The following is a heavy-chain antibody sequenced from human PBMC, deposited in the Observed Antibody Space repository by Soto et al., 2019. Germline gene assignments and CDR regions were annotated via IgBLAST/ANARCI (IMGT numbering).Heavy chain of an antibody. D-gene: IGHD3-16*02. J-gene: IGHJ6*01. V-gene: IGHV1-69*01. CDR2: IIPIFDIT. CDR3: ARPDEGGYPSNHHYYYALDV. CDR1: GGTFRSYS. Sequence: QVQLVQSGAEVKKPGSSVKVSCKASGGTFRSYSISWVRQAPGQGLEWMGGIIPIFDITNYAQKFQGRVTITADESTSTAYMELSSLGSDDTAVYYCARPDEGGYPSNHHYYYALDVW.